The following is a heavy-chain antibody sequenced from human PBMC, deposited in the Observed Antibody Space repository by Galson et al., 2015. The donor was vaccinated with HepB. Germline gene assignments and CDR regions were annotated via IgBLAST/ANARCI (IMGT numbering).Heavy chain of an antibody. Sequence: SLRLSSAASGFTFSSYAMSWVRQAPGKGLEWVSAISGSGGSTYYADSVKGRFTISRDNSKNTLYLQMNSLRAEDTAVYYCAGGYSSGWYGGDWSWRGDYWGQGTLVTVSS. D-gene: IGHD6-19*01. CDR1: GFTFSSYA. V-gene: IGHV3-23*01. CDR2: ISGSGGST. CDR3: AGGYSSGWYGGDWSWRGDY. J-gene: IGHJ4*02.